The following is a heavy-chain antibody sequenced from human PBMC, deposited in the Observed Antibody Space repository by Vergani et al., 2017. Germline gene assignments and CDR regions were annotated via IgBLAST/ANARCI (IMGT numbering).Heavy chain of an antibody. CDR3: ARHTTYTDS. CDR2: IYPADSET. J-gene: IGHJ4*02. Sequence: EVALVQSGPEMRKPGESLKISCKGSEYSFGNYWIGWVRQMPGKGLEWMGIIYPADSETRYSPSFQGQVTISADKSLSTAFLPWDSLKASDTALYYCARHTTYTDSWGQGTLVTVSS. CDR1: EYSFGNYW. D-gene: IGHD1-1*01. V-gene: IGHV5-51*01.